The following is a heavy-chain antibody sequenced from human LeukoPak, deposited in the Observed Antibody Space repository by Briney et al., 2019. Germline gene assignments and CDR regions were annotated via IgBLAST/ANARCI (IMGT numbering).Heavy chain of an antibody. Sequence: PSETLSLTCTVSGGSISSYYWSWIRQPPGKGLEWIGYIYYSGSTNYNPSLKSRVTISVDTSKNQFSLKLSSVTAADTAVYYCARRSGVGYSSGWYYFDYWGQGTLVTVSS. D-gene: IGHD6-19*01. CDR3: ARRSGVGYSSGWYYFDY. CDR2: IYYSGST. V-gene: IGHV4-59*08. CDR1: GGSISSYY. J-gene: IGHJ4*02.